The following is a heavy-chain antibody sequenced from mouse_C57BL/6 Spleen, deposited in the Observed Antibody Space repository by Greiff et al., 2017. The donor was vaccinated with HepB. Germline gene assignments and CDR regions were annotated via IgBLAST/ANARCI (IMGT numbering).Heavy chain of an antibody. Sequence: EVQLQQSGPGLVKPSQSLSLTCSVTGYSITSGYYWNWIRQFPGNKLEWMGYISYDGSNNYNPSLKNRISITRDTSKNQFFLKLNSVTTEDTATYYCARGIYYGNYDSWGQGTTLTVSS. V-gene: IGHV3-6*01. D-gene: IGHD2-1*01. J-gene: IGHJ2*01. CDR2: ISYDGSN. CDR1: GYSITSGYY. CDR3: ARGIYYGNYDS.